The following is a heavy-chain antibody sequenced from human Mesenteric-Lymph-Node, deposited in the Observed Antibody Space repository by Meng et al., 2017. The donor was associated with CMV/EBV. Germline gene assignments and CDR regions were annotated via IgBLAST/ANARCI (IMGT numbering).Heavy chain of an antibody. CDR2: IDSSGDNI. CDR1: GFTFSDYY. V-gene: IGHV3-11*01. Sequence: SLRLSCAASGFTFSDYYMSWIRQAPGKGLEWVSYIDSSGDNIFYADSVKGRFTISGDNAKNSLYLQMDSLRAEDSAVYYCVVATIYYWGQGTLVTVSS. D-gene: IGHD5-12*01. CDR3: VVATIYY. J-gene: IGHJ4*02.